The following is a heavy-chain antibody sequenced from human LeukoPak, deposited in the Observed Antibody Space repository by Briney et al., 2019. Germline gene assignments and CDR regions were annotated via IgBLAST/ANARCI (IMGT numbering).Heavy chain of an antibody. CDR3: ARGQVVGDLGAIVGGAFDI. CDR1: GYTFTSYA. Sequence: GAAVKVSCKASGYTFTSYAMHWVRQAPGQRLEWMGWINAGNGNTKYSQEFQGRVTITRDTSASTAYMELSSLRSEDMAVYYCARGQVVGDLGAIVGGAFDIWGQGTMVTVSS. CDR2: INAGNGNT. V-gene: IGHV1-3*03. D-gene: IGHD1-26*01. J-gene: IGHJ3*02.